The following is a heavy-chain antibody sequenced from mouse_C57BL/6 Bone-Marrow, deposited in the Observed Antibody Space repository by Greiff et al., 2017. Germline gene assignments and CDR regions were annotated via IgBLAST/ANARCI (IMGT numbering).Heavy chain of an antibody. V-gene: IGHV5-4*03. J-gene: IGHJ1*03. CDR3: ARRQSDGYYWYFDV. Sequence: EVKLVESGGGLVKPGGSLKLSCAASGFTFSSYAMSWVRQTPEKRLEWVATISDGGSYTYYPDNIKGRFTISRDNAKNNLYLQMSHLKSEDTALYYCARRQSDGYYWYFDVWGTGTTVTVSS. D-gene: IGHD2-3*01. CDR1: GFTFSSYA. CDR2: ISDGGSYT.